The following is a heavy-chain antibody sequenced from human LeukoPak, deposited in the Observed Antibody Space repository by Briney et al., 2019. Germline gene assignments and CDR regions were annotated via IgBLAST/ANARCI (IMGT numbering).Heavy chain of an antibody. CDR1: GFSVNNLY. CDR3: ARDIVVVPAAMQGEFDY. V-gene: IGHV3-48*02. Sequence: GGSLRLSCAASGFSVNNLYMSWVRQAPGKGLEWVSYISSSSSTIYYADSVKGRFTISRDNAKNSLYLQMNSLRDEDTAVYYCARDIVVVPAAMQGEFDYWGQGTLVTVSS. D-gene: IGHD2-2*01. J-gene: IGHJ4*02. CDR2: ISSSSSTI.